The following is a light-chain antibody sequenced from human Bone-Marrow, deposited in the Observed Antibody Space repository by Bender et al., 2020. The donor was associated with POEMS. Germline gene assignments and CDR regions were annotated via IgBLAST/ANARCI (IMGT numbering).Light chain of an antibody. J-gene: IGLJ3*02. CDR2: DVR. CDR1: SSDVGGHNY. Sequence: QSALTQPASVSGSPGQSITISCTGISSDVGGHNYVSWYQQHPGKAPKLIIYDVRNRPSGVSNRFSGSTSGNMASLLISGLQAEDEADYYCNSYTIGTTLVLFGGGTKLTVL. V-gene: IGLV2-14*03. CDR3: NSYTIGTTLVL.